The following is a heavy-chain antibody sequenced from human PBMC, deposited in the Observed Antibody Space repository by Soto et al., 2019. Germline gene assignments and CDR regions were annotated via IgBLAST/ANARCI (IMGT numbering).Heavy chain of an antibody. CDR1: GFMFSDAW. J-gene: IGHJ4*02. Sequence: GGSLSLCCAASGFMFSDAWMSWVRQAPGKGLEWVGRIKSKVDGGTTDYAAPVKGGFTISRDDSKNMLYLQMNSLKTEDTAVYFCTTERLAVAGYSPNHWGQGTLVTVSS. D-gene: IGHD6-19*01. V-gene: IGHV3-15*07. CDR3: TTERLAVAGYSPNH. CDR2: IKSKVDGGTT.